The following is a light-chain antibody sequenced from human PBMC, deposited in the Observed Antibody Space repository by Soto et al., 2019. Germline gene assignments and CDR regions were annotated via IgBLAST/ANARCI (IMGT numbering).Light chain of an antibody. CDR2: QAS. V-gene: IGKV1-5*03. CDR3: QQDDSYPLT. Sequence: DIQMAQSPSTLYANVGDRVSITCRASPTISTWLAWYQQKPGKAPNLLIYQASTLETGVPSRFSGSGSGTEFPLPISGLQHDDFASYYGQQDDSYPLTVGGGTKVEI. CDR1: PTISTW. J-gene: IGKJ4*01.